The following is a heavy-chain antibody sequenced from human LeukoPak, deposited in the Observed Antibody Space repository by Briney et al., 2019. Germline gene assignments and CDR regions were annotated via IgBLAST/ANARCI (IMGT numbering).Heavy chain of an antibody. Sequence: GGSLRLSCAASGFTFSSYGMSWVRQAPGKGLEWVSAIGGSGDKTYYADSVKGRFTISRGNSKNTLYLQMNSLRAEDTAIYYCTKAPAGPEYSSSWKFGYNWFDPWGQGTLITVSS. CDR3: TKAPAGPEYSSSWKFGYNWFDP. D-gene: IGHD6-13*01. J-gene: IGHJ5*02. CDR1: GFTFSSYG. V-gene: IGHV3-23*01. CDR2: IGGSGDKT.